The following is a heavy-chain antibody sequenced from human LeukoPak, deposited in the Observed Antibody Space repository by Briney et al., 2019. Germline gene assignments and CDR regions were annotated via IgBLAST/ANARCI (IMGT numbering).Heavy chain of an antibody. Sequence: GGSLRLSCAASGFTVSSIYMSWVRQAPGKGLEWVSVIYSGGSTYYADSVKGRFTISRDNSKNTVYLQMNSLRAEDTAVYYCARRVSSSWYYGMDVWGQGTTVTVSS. D-gene: IGHD6-13*01. CDR3: ARRVSSSWYYGMDV. CDR2: IYSGGST. V-gene: IGHV3-66*01. J-gene: IGHJ6*02. CDR1: GFTVSSIY.